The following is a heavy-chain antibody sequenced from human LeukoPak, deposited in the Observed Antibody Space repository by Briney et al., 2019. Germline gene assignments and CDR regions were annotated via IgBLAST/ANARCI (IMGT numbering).Heavy chain of an antibody. V-gene: IGHV4-4*07. Sequence: SETLSLTCTVSGGSIRSYYWSWVRQPAGKGLEWIGRIYFSGSTNYSPSLKSRVTLSIDTSNRQFLLNLHSVTAADTAVYYCARSSSSSSYTAFDIWGQGTMVTVSS. J-gene: IGHJ3*02. CDR2: IYFSGST. CDR1: GGSIRSYY. CDR3: ARSSSSSSYTAFDI. D-gene: IGHD6-13*01.